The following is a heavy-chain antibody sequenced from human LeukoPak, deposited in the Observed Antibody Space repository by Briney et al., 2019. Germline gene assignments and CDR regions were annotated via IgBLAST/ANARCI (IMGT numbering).Heavy chain of an antibody. CDR1: GYTFTDYY. Sequence: ASVKVSCKASGYTFTDYYMHWVRQAPGQGFEWMGWINPNDGDTNYAQKFQGRVTMTRDTSISTAHMEVSRLRSDDTAVYYCARANFLYCTSSTCLFDYWGQGTLVTVSS. V-gene: IGHV1-2*02. CDR3: ARANFLYCTSSTCLFDY. D-gene: IGHD2/OR15-2a*01. J-gene: IGHJ4*02. CDR2: INPNDGDT.